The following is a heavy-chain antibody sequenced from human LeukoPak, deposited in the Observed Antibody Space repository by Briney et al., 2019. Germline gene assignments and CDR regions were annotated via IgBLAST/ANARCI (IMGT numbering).Heavy chain of an antibody. D-gene: IGHD6-13*01. Sequence: GSLRLSCAASGFTFSSYGMHWVRQAPGKGLEWVAVIWYDGSNKYYADSVKGRFTISRDNSKNTLYLQMNSLRAEDTAVYYCAKPGRGIAAAGPIDYWGQGTLVTVSS. CDR3: AKPGRGIAAAGPIDY. J-gene: IGHJ4*02. CDR1: GFTFSSYG. V-gene: IGHV3-33*06. CDR2: IWYDGSNK.